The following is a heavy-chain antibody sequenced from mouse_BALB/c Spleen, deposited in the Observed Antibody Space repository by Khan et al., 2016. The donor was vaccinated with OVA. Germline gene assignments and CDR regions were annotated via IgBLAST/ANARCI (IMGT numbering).Heavy chain of an antibody. CDR3: ARNLYDDDPWFAD. CDR2: IYWDDDK. Sequence: QVTLKESGPGILQSSQTLSLTCSFSGFSLSTSGMGVSWIRQPSGKGLEWLTHIYWDDDKRYNPSLKSRLTISKDTSRQQVFLRFTSVDTADTATYYCARNLYDDDPWFADWGQGTLVTVSS. D-gene: IGHD2-4*01. V-gene: IGHV8-12*01. CDR1: GFSLSTSGMG. J-gene: IGHJ3*01.